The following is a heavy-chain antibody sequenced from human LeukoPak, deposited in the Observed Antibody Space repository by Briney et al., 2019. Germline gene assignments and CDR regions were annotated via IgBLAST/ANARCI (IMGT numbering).Heavy chain of an antibody. CDR1: GFTFSSYA. J-gene: IGHJ1*01. CDR2: ISGSGAST. CDR3: AKQTEYNSNSPYHY. D-gene: IGHD5-24*01. Sequence: PGGSLRLSCAASGFTFSSYAMTWVRQAPGKGLEWASGISGSGASTYYADSVKGRFTISKDNSKSTMYLEVNSLRAEDTAVYYCAKQTEYNSNSPYHYWGQGTLVTVSS. V-gene: IGHV3-23*01.